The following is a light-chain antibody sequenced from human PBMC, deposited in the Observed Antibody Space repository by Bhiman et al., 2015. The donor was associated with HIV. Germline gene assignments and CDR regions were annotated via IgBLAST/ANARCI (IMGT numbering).Light chain of an antibody. CDR2: DVS. J-gene: IGLJ2*01. Sequence: QSALTQPASVSGSPGQSITISCTGTSSDVGSYNYVSWYQQQPGKAPKVLIYDVSQRPSGVSNRFSGSKSGNTASLTISGLQAEDEADYYCSSYTSSTGAFGGGTKLTVL. V-gene: IGLV2-14*01. CDR1: SSDVGSYNY. CDR3: SSYTSSTGA.